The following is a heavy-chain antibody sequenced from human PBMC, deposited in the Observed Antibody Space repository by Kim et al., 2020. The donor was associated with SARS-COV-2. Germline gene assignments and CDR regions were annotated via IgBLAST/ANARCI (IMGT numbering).Heavy chain of an antibody. J-gene: IGHJ6*02. CDR2: IIPIFGTT. CDR3: AVRGYCSGGSCYSYYYYGMDV. V-gene: IGHV1-69*13. Sequence: SVKVSCKASGGTFSSYAISWVRQAPGQGLEWMGGIIPIFGTTNYAQKFQGRVTITADESTSTAYMELSSLRSEDTAVYYCAVRGYCSGGSCYSYYYYGMDVWGQGTTVTVSS. CDR1: GGTFSSYA. D-gene: IGHD2-15*01.